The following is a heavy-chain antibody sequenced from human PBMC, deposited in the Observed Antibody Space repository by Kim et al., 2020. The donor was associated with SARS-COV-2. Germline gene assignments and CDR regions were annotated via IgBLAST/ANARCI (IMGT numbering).Heavy chain of an antibody. D-gene: IGHD3-9*01. J-gene: IGHJ4*02. CDR3: ARDKGYYDILTGYYYVDY. Sequence: KGRFTITRDNAKNSLYLQRNSLRAEDTAVYYCARDKGYYDILTGYYYVDYWGQGTLVTVSS. V-gene: IGHV3-11*05.